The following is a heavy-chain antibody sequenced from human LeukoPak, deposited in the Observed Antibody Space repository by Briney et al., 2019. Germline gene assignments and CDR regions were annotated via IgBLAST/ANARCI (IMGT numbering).Heavy chain of an antibody. CDR1: GGSMSHYY. V-gene: IGHV4-59*01. J-gene: IGHJ4*02. CDR3: ARAGDSIDY. D-gene: IGHD2-21*02. Sequence: SETLSLTCTVSGGSMSHYYWGWIRQPPGKGLEWIGYIYYSGSTNYNPSLKSRVTISVDTSKNQFSLKLSSVTAADTAVYYCARAGDSIDYWGQGTLVTVSS. CDR2: IYYSGST.